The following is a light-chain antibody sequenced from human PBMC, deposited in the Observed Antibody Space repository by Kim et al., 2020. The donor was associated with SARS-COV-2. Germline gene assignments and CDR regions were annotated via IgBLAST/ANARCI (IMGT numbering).Light chain of an antibody. CDR1: QDIHSY. CDR3: QQLYNYPYT. CDR2: LAS. Sequence: IRLTQSPSSLSASVRDRVTITCRASQDIHSYLAWYQQKPGKAPKLLIYLASTLQSGVPSRFSGSGSGTDFTLTISSLQPEDFATCYCQQLYNYPYTFGQGTKLEI. V-gene: IGKV1-9*01. J-gene: IGKJ2*01.